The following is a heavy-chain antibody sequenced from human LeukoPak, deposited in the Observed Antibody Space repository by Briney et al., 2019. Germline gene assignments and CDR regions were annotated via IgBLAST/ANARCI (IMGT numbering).Heavy chain of an antibody. CDR2: IYHSGST. J-gene: IGHJ5*02. CDR1: GGSISSGGYS. V-gene: IGHV4-30-2*01. CDR3: ARGEHGGNVQFDP. Sequence: PSQTLSLTCAVSGGSISSGGYSWSWIRQPPGKGLEWIGYIYHSGSTCYNPSLKSRVTISVDRSKNQFSLKLSSVTAADTAVYYCARGEHGGNVQFDPWGQGTLVTVSS. D-gene: IGHD4-23*01.